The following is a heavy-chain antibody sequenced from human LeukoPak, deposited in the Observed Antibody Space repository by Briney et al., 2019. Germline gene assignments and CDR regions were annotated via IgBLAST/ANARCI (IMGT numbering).Heavy chain of an antibody. V-gene: IGHV1-2*02. CDR3: ARDRWLVPHLDAFAI. Sequence: ASVKVSCKASGYTFTGYYMHWVRQAPGQGLEWMGWINPNSGGTNYAQKFQGRVTMTRDTSISTAYMELSRLRSDDTAVYYCARDRWLVPHLDAFAIWGQRTMVTVSS. CDR1: GYTFTGYY. J-gene: IGHJ3*02. D-gene: IGHD6-19*01. CDR2: INPNSGGT.